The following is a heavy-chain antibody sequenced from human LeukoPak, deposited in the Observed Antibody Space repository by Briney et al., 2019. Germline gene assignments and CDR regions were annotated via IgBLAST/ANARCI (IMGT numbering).Heavy chain of an antibody. Sequence: PSETLSLTCTVSGGSISNYYWSWIRQSPGKGLEWIGYIYFSGSSNYNPSPKSRVTMSVDTSKNQFSLRLSSVTAADTAVYYCARHVRSGYNLLDYWGQGTLVTVSS. D-gene: IGHD5-24*01. CDR1: GGSISNYY. J-gene: IGHJ4*02. CDR3: ARHVRSGYNLLDY. V-gene: IGHV4-59*08. CDR2: IYFSGSS.